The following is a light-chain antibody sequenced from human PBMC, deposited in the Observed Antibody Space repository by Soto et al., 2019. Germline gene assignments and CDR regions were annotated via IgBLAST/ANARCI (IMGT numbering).Light chain of an antibody. V-gene: IGKV3-20*01. CDR3: QQYGSSPPRT. CDR1: QSVSSN. J-gene: IGKJ1*01. Sequence: ELLMTQSPATLSVSPGDRATLSCKGSQSVSSNLAWYQQKPGQAPRLFIYDASNRATGIPDTFSGSGSGTDFTLTISRLEPEDFAVYYCQQYGSSPPRTFGQGTKVDIK. CDR2: DAS.